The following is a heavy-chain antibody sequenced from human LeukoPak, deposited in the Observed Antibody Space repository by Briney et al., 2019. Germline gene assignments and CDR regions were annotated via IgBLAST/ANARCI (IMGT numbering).Heavy chain of an antibody. CDR3: ARKLIVLTPAYFDC. CDR1: GGSFSGYY. D-gene: IGHD2-8*02. CDR2: INHSGST. Sequence: PSETLSLTCAVYGGSFSGYYWSWIRQPPGKGLEWIGEINHSGSTNYNPSLKSRVTISVDTSKNQFSLKLTSVTAADTAVYYCARKLIVLTPAYFDCWGQGNLVTVSS. J-gene: IGHJ4*02. V-gene: IGHV4-34*01.